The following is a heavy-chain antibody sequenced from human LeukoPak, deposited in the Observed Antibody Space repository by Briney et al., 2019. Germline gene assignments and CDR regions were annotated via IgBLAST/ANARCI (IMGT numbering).Heavy chain of an antibody. CDR1: GFTFSSYA. V-gene: IGHV3-30-3*01. CDR3: ARALWFGEPAPPL. J-gene: IGHJ4*02. Sequence: GGSLRLSCAASGFTFSSYAMHWVRQAPGKGLEWVAVISYDGSNKYYADSAKGRFTISRDNSKNTLYLQMNSLRAEDTAVYYCARALWFGEPAPPLWGEGTLVTVSS. CDR2: ISYDGSNK. D-gene: IGHD3-10*01.